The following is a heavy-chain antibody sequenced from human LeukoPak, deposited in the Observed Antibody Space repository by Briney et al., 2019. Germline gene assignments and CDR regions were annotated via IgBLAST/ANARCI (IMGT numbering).Heavy chain of an antibody. D-gene: IGHD3-10*01. V-gene: IGHV3-9*01. CDR3: AKDSTMVRGVMLN. Sequence: SSGGYYWSWIRQHPGKGLEWVSGISWNSGSIGYADSVKGRFTISRDNAKNSLYLQMNSLRAEDTALYYCAKDSTMVRGVMLNWGQGTLVTVSS. J-gene: IGHJ4*02. CDR2: ISWNSGSI. CDR1: SSGGYY.